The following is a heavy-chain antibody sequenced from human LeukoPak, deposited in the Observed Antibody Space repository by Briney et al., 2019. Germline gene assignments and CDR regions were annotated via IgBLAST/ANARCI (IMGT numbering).Heavy chain of an antibody. V-gene: IGHV4-59*11. CDR2: IYYSGST. Sequence: SETLSLTCTVSGGSLSSHYWSWIRQPPGKGLEWIGYIYYSGSTNYNPSLKSRVTISIDTSKNQFSLKLSSVTAADTAVYYCARVGIELWTYFDYWGQGTLVTVSS. CDR3: ARVGIELWTYFDY. CDR1: GGSLSSHY. J-gene: IGHJ4*02. D-gene: IGHD5-18*01.